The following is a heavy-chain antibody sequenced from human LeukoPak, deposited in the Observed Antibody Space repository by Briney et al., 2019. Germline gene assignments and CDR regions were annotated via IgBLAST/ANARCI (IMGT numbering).Heavy chain of an antibody. D-gene: IGHD5-18*01. CDR3: AKDSRYSYAGNFDY. CDR2: ISWNSGSI. Sequence: PLRLSCAASGFTFDDYAMHWVRQAPGKGLEWVSGISWNSGSIGYADSVKGRFTISRDNAKNSLYLQMNSLRAEDTALYYCAKDSRYSYAGNFDYWGQGTLVTVSS. CDR1: GFTFDDYA. J-gene: IGHJ4*02. V-gene: IGHV3-9*01.